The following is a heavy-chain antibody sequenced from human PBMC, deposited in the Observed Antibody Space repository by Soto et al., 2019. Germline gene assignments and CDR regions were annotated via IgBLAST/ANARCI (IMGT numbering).Heavy chain of an antibody. CDR1: GFTFGDYA. V-gene: IGHV3-49*04. D-gene: IGHD2-15*01. CDR3: TRQVVYYYGMDV. Sequence: GGSLRLSCTASGFTFGDYAMSWVRQAPGKGLEWVGFIRSKAYGGTTEYAASVKGRFTISRDDSKSIAYLQMNSLKTEDTAVYYCTRQVVYYYGMDVWGQGTTVTVSS. J-gene: IGHJ6*02. CDR2: IRSKAYGGTT.